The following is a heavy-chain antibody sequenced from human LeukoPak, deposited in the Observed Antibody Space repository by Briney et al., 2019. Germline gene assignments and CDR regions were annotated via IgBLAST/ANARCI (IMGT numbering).Heavy chain of an antibody. D-gene: IGHD3-10*01. Sequence: SETLSLTCTVSGGSISSYYGSWIRQPAGKGLEWIGSIPYSGSTYYNPSLKSRLTISVDTSKNQFSLKLSSVTAADTAVYYCARCKDYYVSGSYYKTFDYWGQGTLVTVSS. CDR3: ARCKDYYVSGSYYKTFDY. V-gene: IGHV4-4*07. CDR2: IPYSGST. J-gene: IGHJ4*02. CDR1: GGSISSYY.